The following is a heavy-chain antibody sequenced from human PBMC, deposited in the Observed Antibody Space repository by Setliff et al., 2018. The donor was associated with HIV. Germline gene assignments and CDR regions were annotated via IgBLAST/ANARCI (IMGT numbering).Heavy chain of an antibody. CDR3: TRDRRGSNSWSGYNGGFDY. D-gene: IGHD3-3*01. Sequence: GGSLRLSCAASGFTFSNAWMSWVRQAPGKGLVWLGHIKSETDGGTTDYAAPVKGRFTISRDDSKTIAYLQMNSLTTEDTAVYFCTRDRRGSNSWSGYNGGFDYWGQGTLVTVSS. CDR2: IKSETDGGTT. V-gene: IGHV3-15*01. J-gene: IGHJ4*02. CDR1: GFTFSNAW.